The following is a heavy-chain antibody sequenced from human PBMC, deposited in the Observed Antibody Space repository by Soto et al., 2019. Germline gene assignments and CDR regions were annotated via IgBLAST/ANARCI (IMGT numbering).Heavy chain of an antibody. CDR3: ARFYYDFWSGYFDY. J-gene: IGHJ4*02. CDR2: INHSGST. V-gene: IGHV4-34*01. Sequence: SETLSLTCAVYGGSFSGYYWSWIRQPPGKGLEWIGEINHSGSTNYNPSLKSRVTISVDTSKNQFSLKLSSVTAADTAVYYCARFYYDFWSGYFDYWGQGTLVTVSS. CDR1: GGSFSGYY. D-gene: IGHD3-3*01.